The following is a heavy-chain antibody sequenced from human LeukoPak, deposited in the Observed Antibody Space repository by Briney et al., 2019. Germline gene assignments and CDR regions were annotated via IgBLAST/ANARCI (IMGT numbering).Heavy chain of an antibody. CDR1: GFTFSDSH. D-gene: IGHD4-17*01. CDR2: ISSSGRTT. V-gene: IGHV3-11*04. J-gene: IGHJ4*02. Sequence: PGGSLRLSCAASGFTFSDSHMTWIRQAPGKGLEWVSYISSSGRTTYYADSVKGRVTISRDNAKNSLYLQMNSLRAEDRAKYYCSTNPPVTVTTFDYWGQGTLVTVSP. CDR3: STNPPVTVTTFDY.